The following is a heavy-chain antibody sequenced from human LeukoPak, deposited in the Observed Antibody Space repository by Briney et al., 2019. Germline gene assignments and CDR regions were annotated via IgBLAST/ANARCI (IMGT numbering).Heavy chain of an antibody. V-gene: IGHV3-23*01. D-gene: IGHD4-11*01. CDR1: GFTFSNYA. Sequence: PGGSLRLSCAASGFTFSNYAMNWVRQAPGKGLEWVSGISGSGGSTYYADSVKGRFTISRDDSKNTLYLQMISLRAEDTAVYYCAKDRYSNYGNWFDPWGQGTLVTVSS. CDR3: AKDRYSNYGNWFDP. CDR2: ISGSGGST. J-gene: IGHJ5*02.